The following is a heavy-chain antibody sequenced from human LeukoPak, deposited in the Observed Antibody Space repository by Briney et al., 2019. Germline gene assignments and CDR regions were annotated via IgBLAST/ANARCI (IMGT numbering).Heavy chain of an antibody. J-gene: IGHJ6*02. Sequence: GGSLRLSCAASGFTFSSYAMHWVRQAPGKGLEWVAVISYDGSNKYYADSVKGRFTISRDNSKNTLYLQMNSLRAEDTAVYYCARVKEKESGSGSYYNVDYYYGMDVWGQGTTVTVSS. V-gene: IGHV3-30-3*01. D-gene: IGHD3-10*01. CDR3: ARVKEKESGSGSYYNVDYYYGMDV. CDR2: ISYDGSNK. CDR1: GFTFSSYA.